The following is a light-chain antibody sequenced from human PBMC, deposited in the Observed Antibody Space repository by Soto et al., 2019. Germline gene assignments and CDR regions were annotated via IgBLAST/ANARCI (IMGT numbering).Light chain of an antibody. V-gene: IGLV1-51*01. Sequence: QSVLTQPPSVSAAPGQRVTISCSGSSSNVGKNFVSWYQHFPGRAPKLVIYDNQKRPSGVPDRFSGSKSGTSANLDISGLQTGDEADYYCGTWDSSLSVGVVFGGGTKVTVL. CDR1: SSNVGKNF. J-gene: IGLJ2*01. CDR3: GTWDSSLSVGVV. CDR2: DNQ.